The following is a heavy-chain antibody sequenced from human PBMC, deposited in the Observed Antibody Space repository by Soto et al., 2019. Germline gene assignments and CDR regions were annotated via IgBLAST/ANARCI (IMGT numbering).Heavy chain of an antibody. Sequence: VAVISYDGSNKYYADSVTGRFTISRDNSKNTLYLQMNSLRAEDTAVYYCAKDFSESGPFDPWGQGTLVTVSS. V-gene: IGHV3-30*18. CDR3: AKDFSESGPFDP. J-gene: IGHJ5*02. D-gene: IGHD3-10*01. CDR2: ISYDGSNK.